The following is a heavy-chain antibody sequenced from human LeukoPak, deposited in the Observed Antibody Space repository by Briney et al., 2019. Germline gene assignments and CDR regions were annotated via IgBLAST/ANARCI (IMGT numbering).Heavy chain of an antibody. D-gene: IGHD2-2*01. CDR1: GYTFTGYY. CDR3: ARVTDIVILPAAKDYYYYAMDV. Sequence: ASVKVSCKASGYTFTGYYMHWVRQAPGQGLEWMGWINPKSGGTNYAQKFQGSVTMTRDTSISTAYLELSRLRSDDTAVYYCARVTDIVILPAAKDYYYYAMDVWGQGTTVTVSS. CDR2: INPKSGGT. J-gene: IGHJ6*02. V-gene: IGHV1-2*02.